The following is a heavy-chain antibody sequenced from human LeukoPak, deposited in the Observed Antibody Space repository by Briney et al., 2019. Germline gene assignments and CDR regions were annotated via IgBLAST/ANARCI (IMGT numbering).Heavy chain of an antibody. CDR2: IYYSGST. CDR3: ARTTSHLATTNWGPAFDY. J-gene: IGHJ4*02. V-gene: IGHV4-31*03. CDR1: GGSISSGGYY. D-gene: IGHD7-27*01. Sequence: SETLSLTCTVSGGSISSGGYYWGWIRQHPGKGLEWIGYIYYSGSTYYNPALKSRVTISVDTSKNQFSLKLSSVTAADTAVYYCARTTSHLATTNWGPAFDYWGQGTLVTVSS.